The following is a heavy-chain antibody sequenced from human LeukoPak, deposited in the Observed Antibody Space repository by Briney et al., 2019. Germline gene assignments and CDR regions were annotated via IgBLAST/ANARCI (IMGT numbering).Heavy chain of an antibody. CDR1: GGSVSSGSYY. CDR3: AREIGSSWYAVDAFDI. D-gene: IGHD6-13*01. Sequence: PSETLSLTCTVSGGSVSSGSYYWSWIRQPPGKGLEWIGYIYYSGSTNYNPSLKSRVTISVDTSKNQFSLKLSSVTAADTAVYYCAREIGSSWYAVDAFDIWGQGTMVTVSS. CDR2: IYYSGST. V-gene: IGHV4-61*01. J-gene: IGHJ3*02.